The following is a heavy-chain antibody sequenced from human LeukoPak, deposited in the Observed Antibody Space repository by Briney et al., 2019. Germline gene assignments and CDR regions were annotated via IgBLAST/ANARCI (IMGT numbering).Heavy chain of an antibody. CDR2: INPNSGGT. D-gene: IGHD5-12*01. Sequence: ASVKVPCKASGYTFTGYYMHWVRQAPGQGLEWMGWINPNSGGTNYAQKFQGRVTMTRDTSISTAYMELSRLRSDDTAVYYCARDVGLGGYDLGANFDYWGQGTLVTVSS. CDR1: GYTFTGYY. CDR3: ARDVGLGGYDLGANFDY. J-gene: IGHJ4*02. V-gene: IGHV1-2*02.